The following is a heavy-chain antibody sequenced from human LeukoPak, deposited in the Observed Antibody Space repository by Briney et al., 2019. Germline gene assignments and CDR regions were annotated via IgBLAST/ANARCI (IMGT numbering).Heavy chain of an antibody. CDR3: AKDGYYYDSSGYYTEYFHQ. V-gene: IGHV3-23*01. J-gene: IGHJ1*01. Sequence: GGSLRLSCTASGFTFTSFAMSWVRQAPGKGLEWVSSISGSGRSTYYVDSVKGRFTISRDNSKKTLYLQINSLRAADTAIYYCAKDGYYYDSSGYYTEYFHQWGQGTLVTVSS. CDR2: ISGSGRST. D-gene: IGHD3-22*01. CDR1: GFTFTSFA.